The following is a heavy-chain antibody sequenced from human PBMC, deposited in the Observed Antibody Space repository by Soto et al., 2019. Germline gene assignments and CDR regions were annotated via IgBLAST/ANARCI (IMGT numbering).Heavy chain of an antibody. D-gene: IGHD2-15*01. J-gene: IGHJ4*02. CDR1: GFTFSSYW. CDR2: INGDGIST. V-gene: IGHV3-74*01. Sequence: EVQLVESGGDLVQPGGSLRLSCAASGFTFSSYWMHWVRQDPEKGLVWVSRINGDGISTSYADSVKGRFTISRDNPKDTLSLHMNSLGAEDTAVYYCASISQGNYCRGGNCYSEYWGQGTRVIVSS. CDR3: ASISQGNYCRGGNCYSEY.